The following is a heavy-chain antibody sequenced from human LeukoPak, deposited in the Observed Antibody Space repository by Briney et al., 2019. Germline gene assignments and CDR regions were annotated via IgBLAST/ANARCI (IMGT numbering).Heavy chain of an antibody. CDR3: ARGFDYYGSGSYSPMGAFDI. CDR1: GYTFTSYA. Sequence: ASVKVSCKASGYTFTSYAMNWVRQAPGQGLEWMGWINTNTGNPTYAQGFTGRFVFSLDTSVSTAYLQISSLKAEDTAVYYCARGFDYYGSGSYSPMGAFDIWGQGTMVTVSS. V-gene: IGHV7-4-1*02. J-gene: IGHJ3*02. D-gene: IGHD3-10*01. CDR2: INTNTGNP.